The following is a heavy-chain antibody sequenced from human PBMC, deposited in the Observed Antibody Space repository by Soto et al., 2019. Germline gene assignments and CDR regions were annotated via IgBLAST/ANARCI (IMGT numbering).Heavy chain of an antibody. Sequence: QVQLQQWGAGLLKPSETLSLTCAVYGGSFSGYYWSWIRQPPGKGLEWIGEINHSGSTNYNPSLKSRVTISVDTSKNQFSLKLSSVTAADTAVYYCARGPLITMVRGVIDWFDPWGQGTLVTVSS. CDR1: GGSFSGYY. CDR2: INHSGST. D-gene: IGHD3-10*01. J-gene: IGHJ5*02. V-gene: IGHV4-34*01. CDR3: ARGPLITMVRGVIDWFDP.